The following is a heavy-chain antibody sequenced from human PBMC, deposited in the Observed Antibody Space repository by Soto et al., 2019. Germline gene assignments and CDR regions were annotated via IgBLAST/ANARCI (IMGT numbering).Heavy chain of an antibody. J-gene: IGHJ6*02. CDR3: EGVSTTVTTGDYYGMDV. Sequence: QVQLQESGPGLVKPSQTLSLTCTVSGGSISSGDYYWSWIRQPPGKGLEWIGYIYYSGSTYYNPSLKSRLTISVDTSKNQFSLKLSSVTAADTAVYYCEGVSTTVTTGDYYGMDVWGQGTTVTVSS. CDR1: GGSISSGDYY. CDR2: IYYSGST. D-gene: IGHD4-17*01. V-gene: IGHV4-30-4*01.